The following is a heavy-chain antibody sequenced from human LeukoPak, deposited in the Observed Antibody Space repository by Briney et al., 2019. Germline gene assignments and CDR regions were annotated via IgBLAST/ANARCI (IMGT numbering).Heavy chain of an antibody. V-gene: IGHV4-4*09. J-gene: IGHJ4*02. CDR3: ARLGDYYDSSGYSYYFDY. CDR2: IYTSGST. Sequence: SETVSLTCTVSGGSISIYYWGWIPQPPGKGREGIGYIYTSGSTHYNPSLKSRVTISVATSKNQFPLKLSSVTAADSAVYYCARLGDYYDSSGYSYYFDYWGQGTLVTVSS. D-gene: IGHD3-22*01. CDR1: GGSISIYY.